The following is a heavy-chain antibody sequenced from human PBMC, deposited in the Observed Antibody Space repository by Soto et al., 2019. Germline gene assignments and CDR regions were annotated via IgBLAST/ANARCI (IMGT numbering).Heavy chain of an antibody. D-gene: IGHD5-18*01. V-gene: IGHV3-23*01. CDR1: GFTFSSYA. J-gene: IGHJ4*02. CDR3: AKGGYSYGFGPLDY. CDR2: ISGSGGST. Sequence: GGSLRLSCAASGFTFSSYAMSWVRQAPGKGLEWVSAISGSGGSTYYADSVKGRFTISRDNSKNTLYLQMNSLRAEDTAVYYCAKGGYSYGFGPLDYWGQGTLVTVSS.